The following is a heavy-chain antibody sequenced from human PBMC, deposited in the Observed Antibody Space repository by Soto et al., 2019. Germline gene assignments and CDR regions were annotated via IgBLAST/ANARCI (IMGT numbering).Heavy chain of an antibody. CDR1: GDSIGSDY. J-gene: IGHJ5*01. V-gene: IGHV4-59*08. D-gene: IGHD2-8*02. CDR3: ARQEYWYGSNSFKP. Sequence: QVQLQESGPGLVKPSETLSLTCTVSGDSIGSDYWSWIRQPPETGLEWIGYIYYNGSTNYNPSHQSRLPIAVDTSKKQWTLKLCSVSGADTAVWYCARQEYWYGSNSFKPWGPGNLV. CDR2: IYYNGST.